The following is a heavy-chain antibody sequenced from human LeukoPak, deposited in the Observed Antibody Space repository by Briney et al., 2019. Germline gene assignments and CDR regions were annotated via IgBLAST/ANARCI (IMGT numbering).Heavy chain of an antibody. Sequence: GGSLRLSCAASGFTFSSYSMNWVRQAPGKGLEWVSYISSSSSTIYYADSVKGRFTISRDNAKNSLYLQMNSLRAEDTAVYYCARDPSSWYYYYMDVWGKGTTVTISS. CDR2: ISSSSSTI. J-gene: IGHJ6*03. CDR1: GFTFSSYS. CDR3: ARDPSSWYYYYMDV. D-gene: IGHD6-13*01. V-gene: IGHV3-48*01.